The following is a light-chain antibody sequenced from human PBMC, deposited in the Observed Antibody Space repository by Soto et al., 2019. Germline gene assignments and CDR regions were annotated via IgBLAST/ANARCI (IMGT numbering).Light chain of an antibody. J-gene: IGLJ7*01. CDR1: SSDVGGYNY. CDR2: EVS. CDR3: CLYLGGTSV. V-gene: IGLV2-14*01. Sequence: QSVLTQPASVSGSPGQSITISCTGSSSDVGGYNYVSWYQQHPGKAPKLMIYEVSNRPSGISNRFSGSKSGNTASLTLSGLQAEDEADYYCCLYLGGTSVFGGGTQLTVL.